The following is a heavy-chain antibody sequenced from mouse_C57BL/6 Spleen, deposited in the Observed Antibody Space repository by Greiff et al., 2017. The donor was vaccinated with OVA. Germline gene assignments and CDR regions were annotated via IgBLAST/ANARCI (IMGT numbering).Heavy chain of an antibody. J-gene: IGHJ2*01. Sequence: EVQLQQSGPELVKPGASVKMSCKASGYTFTDYNMHWVKQSHGKSLEWIGYINPNNGGTSYNQKFKGKATLTVNKSSSTAYMELRSLTSEDSAVYYCARSNYSNYGGFDYWGQGTTLTVSS. V-gene: IGHV1-22*01. D-gene: IGHD2-5*01. CDR2: INPNNGGT. CDR3: ARSNYSNYGGFDY. CDR1: GYTFTDYN.